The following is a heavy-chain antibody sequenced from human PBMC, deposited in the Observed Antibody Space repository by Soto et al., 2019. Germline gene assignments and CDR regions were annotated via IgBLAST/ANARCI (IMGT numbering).Heavy chain of an antibody. D-gene: IGHD3-22*01. J-gene: IGHJ4*02. V-gene: IGHV4-31*03. Sequence: QVQLQESGPGLVKPSQTLSLTCTISGGSINSGGYYWSWIRQHPGKGLEWIGYISYSGSTYYNPSLKSRVTISLDTSNNQLSLKLSSVTAADTAVYYCATADYDSSGYYGGFDYWGQGTLVTVSS. CDR2: ISYSGST. CDR1: GGSINSGGYY. CDR3: ATADYDSSGYYGGFDY.